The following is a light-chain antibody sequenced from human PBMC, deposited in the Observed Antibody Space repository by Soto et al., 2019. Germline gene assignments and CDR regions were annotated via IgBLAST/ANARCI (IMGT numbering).Light chain of an antibody. J-gene: IGKJ2*01. V-gene: IGKV3-20*01. Sequence: EIVLTQSPGSLSLSPRERATLSCRASQSVSSNHLAWYQQKPGQAPRLLIYVASRRATGIPDRFSGSGSGTEFTLTISRLEPEDFAVYYCQQYGSSTYTFGQGTKVEIK. CDR1: QSVSSNH. CDR2: VAS. CDR3: QQYGSSTYT.